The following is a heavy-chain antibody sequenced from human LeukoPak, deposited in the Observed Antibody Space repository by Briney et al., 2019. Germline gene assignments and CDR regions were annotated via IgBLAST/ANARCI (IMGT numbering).Heavy chain of an antibody. CDR2: IYHSGST. Sequence: SETLSLTCTISGYSISSGYYWGWIRQPPGKGLEWIGSIYHSGSTYYNPSLKSRVTISVDTSKNQFSLKLSSVTAADTAVYYCVRDFWSGYPFDYWGQGTLVTVSS. J-gene: IGHJ4*02. V-gene: IGHV4-38-2*02. CDR1: GYSISSGYY. CDR3: VRDFWSGYPFDY. D-gene: IGHD3-3*01.